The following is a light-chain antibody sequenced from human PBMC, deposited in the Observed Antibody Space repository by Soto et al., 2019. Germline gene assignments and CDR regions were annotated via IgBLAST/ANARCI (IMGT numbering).Light chain of an antibody. CDR2: GAS. V-gene: IGKV3-20*01. CDR1: QSVTNNY. CDR3: AQYRTLGT. J-gene: IGKJ1*01. Sequence: EIVLTQSPGTLSLSPGERATLSCRASQSVTNNYLAWYQQKPGQAPRLLISGASSRATGIPDRFSGSGSGTDFTLTISRLEPEVFSTYYCAQYRTLGTFGQGTKVEIK.